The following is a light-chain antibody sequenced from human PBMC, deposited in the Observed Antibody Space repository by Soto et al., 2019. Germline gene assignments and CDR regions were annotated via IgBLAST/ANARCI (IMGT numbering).Light chain of an antibody. V-gene: IGLV2-8*01. CDR2: EVN. CDR3: SSYAGKNNLGV. Sequence: QAVVTQPPSASGSPGQSVTISCTGTSSDVGGYNYVSWYQQHPGKAPKLMIYEVNKRPSGVPDRFSGSKSGNTASLTVSGLQAEDEADYYCSSYAGKNNLGVFGGGTQLTVL. J-gene: IGLJ2*01. CDR1: SSDVGGYNY.